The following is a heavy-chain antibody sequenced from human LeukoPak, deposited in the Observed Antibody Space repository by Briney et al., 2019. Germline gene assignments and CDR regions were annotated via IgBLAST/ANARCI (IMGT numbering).Heavy chain of an antibody. CDR2: IYSGGST. CDR1: GFTFSSYS. CDR3: ARSLLYDSSV. D-gene: IGHD3-22*01. V-gene: IGHV3-66*01. Sequence: PGGSLRHSCAASGFTFSSYSMSWVRQAPGKGLEWVSVIYSGGSTYYADSVKGRFTISRDNSKNTLHLQMNSLRAEDTAVYYCARSLLYDSSVWGQGTLVTVSS. J-gene: IGHJ4*02.